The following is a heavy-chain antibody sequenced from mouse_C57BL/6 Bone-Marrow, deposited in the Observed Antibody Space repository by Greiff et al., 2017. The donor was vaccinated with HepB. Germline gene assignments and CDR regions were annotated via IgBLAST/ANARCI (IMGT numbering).Heavy chain of an antibody. J-gene: IGHJ1*03. CDR1: GYSITSGYY. V-gene: IGHV3-6*01. CDR3: AREDYGWYFDV. Sequence: VQLQQSGPGLVKPSQSLSLTCSVTGYSITSGYYWNWIRQFPGNKLEWMGYISYDGSNNYNPSLKNRISITRDTSKNQFFLKLNSVTTEDTATYYCAREDYGWYFDVWGTGTTVTVSS. CDR2: ISYDGSN. D-gene: IGHD1-1*01.